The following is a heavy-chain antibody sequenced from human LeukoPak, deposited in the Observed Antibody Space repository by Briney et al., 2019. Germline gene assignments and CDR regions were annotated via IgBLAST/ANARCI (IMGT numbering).Heavy chain of an antibody. J-gene: IGHJ2*01. CDR2: IYYSGST. CDR1: GGSISSYY. Sequence: SETLSLTCTVSGGSISSYYWSWIRQPPGKGLEWIGYIYYSGSTNYNPSLKSRVTISVDTSKNQFSLKLSSVTAADTAVYYWARVRATLTTWYFDLWGRGTLVTVFS. CDR3: ARVRATLTTWYFDL. V-gene: IGHV4-59*01. D-gene: IGHD4-17*01.